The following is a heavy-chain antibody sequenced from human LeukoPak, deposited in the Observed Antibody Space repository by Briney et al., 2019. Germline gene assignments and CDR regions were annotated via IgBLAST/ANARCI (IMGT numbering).Heavy chain of an antibody. CDR3: ARMYYDFWSGYSHYYYGMDV. J-gene: IGHJ6*02. CDR1: GYTFTGYY. D-gene: IGHD3-3*01. V-gene: IGHV1-2*02. Sequence: ASVKVSCKASGYTFTGYYMHWVRQAPGQGLEWMGWINPNGGGTNYAQKFQGRVTMTRDTSISTAYMELSRLRSDDTAVYYCARMYYDFWSGYSHYYYGMDVWGQGTTVTVSS. CDR2: INPNGGGT.